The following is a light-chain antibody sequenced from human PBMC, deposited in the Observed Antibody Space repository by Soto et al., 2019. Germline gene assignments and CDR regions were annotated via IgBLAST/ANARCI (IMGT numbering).Light chain of an antibody. Sequence: EIVLTQSPGTLSLSPGERATLSCRASQSVSSSYLAWYQQKPGQAPMLLIYGASSRATGSPDRFSGSGSGTAFTLTISRLEPEDFAVYYCQQYRSSSPYTFGQGTKLEIK. CDR3: QQYRSSSPYT. CDR1: QSVSSSY. CDR2: GAS. V-gene: IGKV3-20*01. J-gene: IGKJ2*01.